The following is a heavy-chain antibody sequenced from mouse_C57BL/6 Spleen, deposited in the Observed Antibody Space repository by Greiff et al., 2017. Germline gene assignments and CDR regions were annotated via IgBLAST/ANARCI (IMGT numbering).Heavy chain of an antibody. J-gene: IGHJ4*01. CDR1: GYTFTSYG. D-gene: IGHD1-1*01. CDR3: ARATDGSSCAMDY. CDR2: IYPRSGNT. V-gene: IGHV1-81*01. Sequence: QVQLQQSRAELARPGASVKLSCKASGYTFTSYGISWVKQRTGQGLEWIGEIYPRSGNTYYNEKFKGKATLTADKSSSTAYMELRSLTSEDSAVYFCARATDGSSCAMDYWGQGTSVTVSS.